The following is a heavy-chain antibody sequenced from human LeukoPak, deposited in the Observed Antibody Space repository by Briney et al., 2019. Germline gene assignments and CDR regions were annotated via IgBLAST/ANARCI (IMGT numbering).Heavy chain of an antibody. V-gene: IGHV2-70*11. Sequence: SGPALVKPTETLTLTCTFSGFSLSTSGVCVSWIRQPPGKALEWLARIDWDNDKYYSTYLKTRLTISKDTSKNQVVLTMTNMDPVDTATYYCARTTSSTSFNFDYWGQGTLVTVSS. CDR1: GFSLSTSGVC. D-gene: IGHD2-2*01. J-gene: IGHJ4*02. CDR3: ARTTSSTSFNFDY. CDR2: IDWDNDK.